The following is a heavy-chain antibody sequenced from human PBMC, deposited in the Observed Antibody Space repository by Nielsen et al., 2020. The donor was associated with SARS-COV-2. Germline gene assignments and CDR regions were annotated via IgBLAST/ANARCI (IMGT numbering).Heavy chain of an antibody. Sequence: ASVQVSCKASGYTFTNNYMHWVRQAPRQGLEWMGLIKPTNGGTTYAQKSQGRVTMTRDTSTSTVHMELSSLRSDDTAVYYCARDSSGTYRRFDYWGQGTLVTVSS. CDR3: ARDSSGTYRRFDY. D-gene: IGHD3-22*01. J-gene: IGHJ4*02. CDR2: IKPTNGGT. CDR1: GYTFTNNY. V-gene: IGHV1-46*01.